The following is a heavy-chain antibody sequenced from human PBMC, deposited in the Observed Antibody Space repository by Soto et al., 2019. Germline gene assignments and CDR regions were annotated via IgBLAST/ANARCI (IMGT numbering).Heavy chain of an antibody. CDR3: ARTTWKLVDPYYFDY. CDR2: IYPGDFDT. V-gene: IGHV5-51*01. CDR1: GYSFATYC. D-gene: IGHD6-13*01. J-gene: IGHJ4*02. Sequence: GESLKISCKGSGYSFATYCIGWVLQMPGKGLEWMGIIYPGDFDTRYSPSFQGQVTISVDKSISTAYLQWSSLKASDTAMYYCARTTWKLVDPYYFDYWGQGTLVTVSS.